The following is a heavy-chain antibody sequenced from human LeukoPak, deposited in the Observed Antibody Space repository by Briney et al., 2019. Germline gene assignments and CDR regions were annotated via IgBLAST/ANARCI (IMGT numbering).Heavy chain of an antibody. Sequence: SETLSLTCTVSGYSITNGYYWGWIRQPPGKGLEWIGSIYHDGRIDYNPSLKSRVTISRDTSNDQFSLKLSSVTAADTAMYFCARDTSPGITGTYWGQGTLVTVSS. V-gene: IGHV4-38-2*02. CDR1: GYSITNGYY. J-gene: IGHJ4*02. D-gene: IGHD1-20*01. CDR2: IYHDGRI. CDR3: ARDTSPGITGTY.